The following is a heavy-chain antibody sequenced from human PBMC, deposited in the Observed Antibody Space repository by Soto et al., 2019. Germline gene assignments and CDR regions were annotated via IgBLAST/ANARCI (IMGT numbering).Heavy chain of an antibody. Sequence: ASVKVSCKASGYTFTSYYMHWVRQAPGQGLEWMGWISAYNGNTNHAQKLQGRVTMTTDTSTSTAYMELRSLRSDDTAVYYCARGVGSGSYYNQYNWFDPWGQGTLVTVSS. V-gene: IGHV1-18*04. D-gene: IGHD3-10*01. CDR2: ISAYNGNT. CDR3: ARGVGSGSYYNQYNWFDP. CDR1: GYTFTSYY. J-gene: IGHJ5*02.